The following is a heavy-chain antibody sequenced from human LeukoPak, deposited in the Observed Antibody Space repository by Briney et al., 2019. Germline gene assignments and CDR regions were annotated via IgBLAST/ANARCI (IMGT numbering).Heavy chain of an antibody. V-gene: IGHV4-61*02. J-gene: IGHJ6*03. CDR3: ARDLETMTTGYYYYYTDV. Sequence: SETLSLTCTVSGESISSGTYYWSWIRRPAGKGLEWIGRVYSNGGTNYSPSLKSRVAISVDTSKNQFSLRLSSVTAADTAVYYCARDLETMTTGYYYYYTDVWGKGTTVTISS. CDR2: VYSNGGT. D-gene: IGHD4-17*01. CDR1: GESISSGTYY.